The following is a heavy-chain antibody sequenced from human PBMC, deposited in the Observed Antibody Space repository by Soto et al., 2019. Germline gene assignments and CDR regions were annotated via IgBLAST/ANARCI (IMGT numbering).Heavy chain of an antibody. CDR3: AAPFDWLHHFDS. CDR2: IKSRSAGGTI. CDR1: GFTSSNTW. J-gene: IGHJ4*02. D-gene: IGHD3-9*01. V-gene: IGHV3-15*05. Sequence: GGPLRLSCEGSGFTSSNTWVSWVRQAPGKGLEWVGRIKSRSAGGTIDYAAPGKGRFIIPRDDSKNMTYLQMNSLESEDTAVYFCAAPFDWLHHFDSWGQGT.